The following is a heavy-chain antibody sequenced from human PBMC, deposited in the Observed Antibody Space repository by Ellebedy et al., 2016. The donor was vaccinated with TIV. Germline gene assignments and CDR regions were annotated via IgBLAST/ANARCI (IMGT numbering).Heavy chain of an antibody. CDR2: ISAYNGNT. CDR3: ARDATDYYYYYGMDV. V-gene: IGHV1-18*04. Sequence: ASVKVSCKASGYTFTSYGISWVRQAPGQGLEWMGWISAYNGNTNYAQKLQGRVTMTTDTSTSTAYMELRSLRSDDTAVYYCARDATDYYYYYGMDVWGQGTTVTVSS. D-gene: IGHD2-15*01. CDR1: GYTFTSYG. J-gene: IGHJ6*02.